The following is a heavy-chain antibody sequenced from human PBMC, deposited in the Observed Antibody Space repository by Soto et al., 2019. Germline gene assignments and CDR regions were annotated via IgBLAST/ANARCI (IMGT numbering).Heavy chain of an antibody. CDR2: NNARNGNT. D-gene: IGHD2-21*02. V-gene: IGHV1-3*01. J-gene: IGHJ4*02. CDR3: ARGGAVVTANHPSPRFYY. CDR1: GYTFTSYA. Sequence: ASEKVSCKASGYTFTSYAMHWVRQAPGQRLEWMGWNNARNGNTKYSQKFQGRVTITRDTSASTAYMELSSLRSEDTAVVSCARGGAVVTANHPSPRFYYWGQGTLVTVSS.